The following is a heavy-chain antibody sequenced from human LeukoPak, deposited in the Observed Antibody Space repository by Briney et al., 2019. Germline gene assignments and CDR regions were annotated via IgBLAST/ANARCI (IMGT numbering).Heavy chain of an antibody. CDR3: ARGYALYSSSWYVYHTKRNNWFDP. CDR2: INHSGST. V-gene: IGHV4-34*01. Sequence: SETLSLTCAVYGGSFSGYYWSWIRQPPGKGLEWIGEINHSGSTNYNPSLKSRVTMSVDTSKNQFSLKLSSVTAADTAVYYCARGYALYSSSWYVYHTKRNNWFDPWGQGTLVTVSS. CDR1: GGSFSGYY. D-gene: IGHD6-13*01. J-gene: IGHJ5*02.